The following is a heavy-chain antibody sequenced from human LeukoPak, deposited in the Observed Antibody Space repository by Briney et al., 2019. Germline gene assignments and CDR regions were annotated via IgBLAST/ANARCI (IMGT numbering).Heavy chain of an antibody. Sequence: ASVKVSCKASGYTVTSYYMHWVRQAPGQGLEWMGILNPSGGSTSYAQKFQGRATLTRATSTSTVYMELSSPRSEDTAVYYCASVYNYGMDVWGQGTTAIVSS. J-gene: IGHJ6*02. CDR1: GYTVTSYY. CDR3: ASVYNYGMDV. CDR2: LNPSGGST. V-gene: IGHV1-46*01.